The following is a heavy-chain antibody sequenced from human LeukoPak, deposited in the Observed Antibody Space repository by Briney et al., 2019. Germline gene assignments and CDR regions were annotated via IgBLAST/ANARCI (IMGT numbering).Heavy chain of an antibody. CDR1: GFTFSSYA. CDR2: ISYDGSNI. Sequence: GGSLRLSCAASGFTFSSYAMHWVRQAPGKGLEWVAVISYDGSNIYYADPVKGRFTISRDNSKNTLYLQMNSLRTEDTAVYYCARVSYYDILTGPIRFDPWGQGTLVTVSS. J-gene: IGHJ5*02. D-gene: IGHD3-9*01. CDR3: ARVSYYDILTGPIRFDP. V-gene: IGHV3-30*04.